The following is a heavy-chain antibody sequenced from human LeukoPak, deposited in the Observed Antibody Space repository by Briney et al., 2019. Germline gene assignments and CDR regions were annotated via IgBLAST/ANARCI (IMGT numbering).Heavy chain of an antibody. D-gene: IGHD3-22*01. CDR2: ISGSGGST. J-gene: IGHJ4*02. V-gene: IGHV3-23*01. CDR1: GFTFSRYR. CDR3: AKWGSSGYIDY. Sequence: PGGSLRLSCAASGFTFSRYRMHWVRQAPGEGLVWVSAISGSGGSTYYADSVKGRFTISRDNSKNTLYLQMNSLRAEDTAVYYCAKWGSSGYIDYWGQGTLVTVSS.